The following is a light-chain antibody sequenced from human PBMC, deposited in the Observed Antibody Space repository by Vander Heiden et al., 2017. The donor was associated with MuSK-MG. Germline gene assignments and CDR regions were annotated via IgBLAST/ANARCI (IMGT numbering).Light chain of an antibody. Sequence: DIQMTQSPSSLSASVGDRVTITCRASQSVSTFLNWYQHKPGKAPNLLIYGTSTLQPGVPSRFSGSGSGTDFTLTISSLQPEDFAIYYCQQSSTTPTFGQRTRLDIK. J-gene: IGKJ5*01. CDR2: GTS. V-gene: IGKV1-39*01. CDR1: QSVSTF. CDR3: QQSSTTPT.